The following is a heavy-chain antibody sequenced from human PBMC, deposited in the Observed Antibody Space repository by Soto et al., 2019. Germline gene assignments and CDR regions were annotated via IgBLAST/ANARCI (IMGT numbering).Heavy chain of an antibody. CDR2: INHSGST. Sequence: QVQLQQWGAGLLKPSETLSLICAVYGGSFSDYYWSWIRQLPGKGLEWIGEINHSGSTNYNPSLKSRVTISVDTSKNQFSLKLSSVTAADTAVYYCARRGYCSSTSCYFVDPWGQGTLVTVSS. CDR3: ARRGYCSSTSCYFVDP. D-gene: IGHD2-2*01. J-gene: IGHJ5*02. CDR1: GGSFSDYY. V-gene: IGHV4-34*01.